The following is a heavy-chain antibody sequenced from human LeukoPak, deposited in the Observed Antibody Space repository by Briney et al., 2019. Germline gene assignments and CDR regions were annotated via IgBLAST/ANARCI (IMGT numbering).Heavy chain of an antibody. CDR1: GLTLSSYA. CDR3: ARDPGTTGRRGNWFDP. J-gene: IGHJ5*02. CDR2: ISYDGSNK. D-gene: IGHD1-1*01. Sequence: GRSLRLSCAVSGLTLSSYAMHWVRQAPGKGLEWAAVISYDGSNKYYADSVKGRFTISRDNSENTLDLQMNGLRAEDTAVYYCARDPGTTGRRGNWFDPWGQGTLVTVSS. V-gene: IGHV3-30-3*01.